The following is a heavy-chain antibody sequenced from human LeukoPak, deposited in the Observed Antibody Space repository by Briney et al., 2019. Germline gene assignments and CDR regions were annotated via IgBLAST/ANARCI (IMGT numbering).Heavy chain of an antibody. CDR2: ISGSGGST. Sequence: SGGSLRLCCAASGFTFSSYAMSWVRQASGKGLEWVSAISGSGGSTYYADSVKGRFTISRDNSKNTLYLQMNSLRAEDTAVYYCAKDQGIAVAGGFDYWGQGTLVTVSS. D-gene: IGHD6-19*01. CDR1: GFTFSSYA. J-gene: IGHJ4*02. V-gene: IGHV3-23*01. CDR3: AKDQGIAVAGGFDY.